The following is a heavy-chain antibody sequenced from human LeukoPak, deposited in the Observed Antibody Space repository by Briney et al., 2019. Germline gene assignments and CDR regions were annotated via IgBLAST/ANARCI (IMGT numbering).Heavy chain of an antibody. Sequence: PGGSLRLSCAASEFSVGCNYMTWVRQAPGKGLEWVSLIYSGGSTYYADSVKGRFTISRDNAKNSLFLQLNSLRAEDTAVYYCARDPYSGTYSDYYYYYMDVWGKGTTVTVSS. J-gene: IGHJ6*03. V-gene: IGHV3-66*01. CDR1: EFSVGCNY. CDR2: IYSGGST. D-gene: IGHD1-26*01. CDR3: ARDPYSGTYSDYYYYYMDV.